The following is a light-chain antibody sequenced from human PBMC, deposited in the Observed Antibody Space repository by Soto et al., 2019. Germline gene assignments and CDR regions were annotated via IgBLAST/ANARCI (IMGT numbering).Light chain of an antibody. V-gene: IGLV2-11*01. CDR2: DVI. Sequence: QSALTQPRSVSGSPGQSVTISCTGTNSDIGGYNSVSWYQQHPGKAPKLMIYDVIKRPSGVPDRFSGSKSGNTASLTIYGLQAEDEADYYCCSYAGSYTHVFGTGTKVTVL. CDR3: CSYAGSYTHV. J-gene: IGLJ1*01. CDR1: NSDIGGYNS.